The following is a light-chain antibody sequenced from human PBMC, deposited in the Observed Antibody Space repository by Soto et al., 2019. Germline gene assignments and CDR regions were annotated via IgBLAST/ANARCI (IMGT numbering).Light chain of an antibody. CDR3: QQRSSWPLT. CDR1: QSVRSY. Sequence: ETVLTQSPATLSLSPGERAILSCRASQSVRSYLAWYQQKPGQAPRLLISDASNRATDIPARFSGSGSGTEFTLTISSLECEDFAVYYCQQRSSWPLTFGGGTKVEIK. V-gene: IGKV3-11*01. CDR2: DAS. J-gene: IGKJ4*01.